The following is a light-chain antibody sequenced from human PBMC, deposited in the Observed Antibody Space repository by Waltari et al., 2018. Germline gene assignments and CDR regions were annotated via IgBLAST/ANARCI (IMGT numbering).Light chain of an antibody. V-gene: IGLV2-14*01. CDR3: SSYTNRNTLI. CDR2: DVS. J-gene: IGLJ2*01. Sequence: QSALTQPASVSGSPGQSITISCTGTSSDVGGYNHVSWYQQDPGKVPKLISYDVSERPSGVSDRFSGSKSGNTASLTISGVQAEDETDYYCSSYTNRNTLIFGGGTKLTVL. CDR1: SSDVGGYNH.